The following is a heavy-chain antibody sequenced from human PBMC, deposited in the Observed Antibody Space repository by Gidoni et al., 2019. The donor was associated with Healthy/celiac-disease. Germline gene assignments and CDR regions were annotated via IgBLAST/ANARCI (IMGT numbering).Heavy chain of an antibody. Sequence: EVQLVESGGGLVKPGGSLRLSCAASGFTFSSYSMNWVRQAPGKGLEWVSSISSSSSYIYYADSVKGRFTISRDNAKNSLYLQMNSLRAEDTAVYYCARDLNGDEWGWLQIKSFDYWGQGTLVTVSS. J-gene: IGHJ4*02. CDR2: ISSSSSYI. CDR1: GFTFSSYS. V-gene: IGHV3-21*01. D-gene: IGHD5-12*01. CDR3: ARDLNGDEWGWLQIKSFDY.